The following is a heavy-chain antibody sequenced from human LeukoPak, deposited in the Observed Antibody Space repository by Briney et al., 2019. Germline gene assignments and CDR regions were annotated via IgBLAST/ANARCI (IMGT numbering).Heavy chain of an antibody. J-gene: IGHJ3*02. Sequence: GESLKISCKGSGYIFANNWIGWVRQMPGKGLEWMGIIYPGDSDTRCSPSFQGQVTMSADKSISTAYLQWSSLKASDTAMYYCARRVVALADAFDIWGQGTMVTVSS. V-gene: IGHV5-51*01. CDR2: IYPGDSDT. CDR1: GYIFANNW. D-gene: IGHD2-15*01. CDR3: ARRVVALADAFDI.